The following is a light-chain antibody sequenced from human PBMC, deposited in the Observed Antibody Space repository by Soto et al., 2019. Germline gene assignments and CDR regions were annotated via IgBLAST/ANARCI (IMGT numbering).Light chain of an antibody. CDR3: QQYSGYSRT. Sequence: DIQMTQSPSSLSASVGDRVTITCWASQSLNRWLAWYQQKPGKAPKLLIYEASSLESGVPSRFSGRGSGTEFTLTISSLQPDDFATYYCQQYSGYSRTFGQGTKVEIK. CDR2: EAS. V-gene: IGKV1-5*03. J-gene: IGKJ1*01. CDR1: QSLNRW.